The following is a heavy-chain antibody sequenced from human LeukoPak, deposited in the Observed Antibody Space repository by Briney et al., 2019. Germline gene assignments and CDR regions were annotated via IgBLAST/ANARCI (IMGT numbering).Heavy chain of an antibody. CDR2: ISYDGSNK. D-gene: IGHD2-15*01. J-gene: IGHJ4*02. CDR1: GFTFSSYA. V-gene: IGHV3-30*18. CDR3: AKDLVVAATRGSPFDY. Sequence: PGGSLRLSCAASGFTFSSYAMSWVRQAPGKGLEWVAVISYDGSNKYYADSVKGRFTISRDNSKNTLYLQMNSLRAEDTAVYYCAKDLVVAATRGSPFDYWGQGTLVTVSS.